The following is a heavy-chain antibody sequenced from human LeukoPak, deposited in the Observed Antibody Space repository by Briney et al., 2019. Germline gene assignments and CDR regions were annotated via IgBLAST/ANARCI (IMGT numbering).Heavy chain of an antibody. CDR1: GYTFTGYY. J-gene: IGHJ4*02. CDR2: INPNSGGT. Sequence: ASVKVSCKASGYTFTGYYMHWVRQAPGQGLEWMGWINPNSGGTNYAQKFQGRVTMTRDTSISTAYMELSRLRSDDTAVYYCARARIVVVTAIPDYRGQGTLVTVSS. D-gene: IGHD2-21*02. CDR3: ARARIVVVTAIPDY. V-gene: IGHV1-2*02.